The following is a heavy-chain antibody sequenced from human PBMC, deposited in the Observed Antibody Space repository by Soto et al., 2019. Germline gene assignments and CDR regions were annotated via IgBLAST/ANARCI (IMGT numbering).Heavy chain of an antibody. V-gene: IGHV5-51*01. CDR3: ARHRPSAPTDY. J-gene: IGHJ4*01. Sequence: GESLKISCKGSGYSFTIYWIAWVRQMPGKGLKWVGIIYPGDSDTRYSPSFEGHVTISVDKSISTAFLQWNSLKASDHAIYYCARHRPSAPTDYSGQGTPVTVSS. CDR2: IYPGDSDT. D-gene: IGHD3-10*01. CDR1: GYSFTIYW.